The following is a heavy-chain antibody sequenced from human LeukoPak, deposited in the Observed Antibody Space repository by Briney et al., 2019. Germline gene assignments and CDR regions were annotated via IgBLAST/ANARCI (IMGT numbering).Heavy chain of an antibody. V-gene: IGHV3-23*01. J-gene: IGHJ4*02. CDR1: GFTFSSYA. D-gene: IGHD3-22*01. CDR2: ISGSGGST. CDR3: AKASAMIVVVSKHSDY. Sequence: GGSLRLSCAASGFTFSSYAMSWVRQAPGKGLEWVSAISGSGGSTYYADSVKGRFTISRDNSKNTLYLQMNSLRAEDTAVYYCAKASAMIVVVSKHSDYWGQGTLVTVSS.